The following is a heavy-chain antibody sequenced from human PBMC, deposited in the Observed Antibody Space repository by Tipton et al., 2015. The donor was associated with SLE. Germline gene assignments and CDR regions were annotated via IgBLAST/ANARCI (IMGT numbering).Heavy chain of an antibody. D-gene: IGHD3-16*01. CDR2: ISRDGSNT. CDR3: ARDGGPYRDY. CDR1: GFTFSSHW. J-gene: IGHJ4*02. Sequence: SLRLSCAASGFTFSSHWMYWVRQAPGKGLVWVSRISRDGSNTYYADSVEGRFTISRDNAKNTLYLQMHSLRVDGTAVYYCARDGGPYRDYWGQGTLVTVSS. V-gene: IGHV3-74*01.